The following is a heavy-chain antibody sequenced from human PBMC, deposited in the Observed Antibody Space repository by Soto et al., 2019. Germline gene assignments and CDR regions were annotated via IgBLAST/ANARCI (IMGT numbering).Heavy chain of an antibody. D-gene: IGHD3-10*01. CDR2: IYHSGYT. Sequence: QVQLQESGPGLVKPSQTLSLTCTVSGGSVSNGTYYWSWVRRHPGQGLEWIGHIYHSGYTYYTPSLQSRVTISLDTSKNQVSLSLSSVTAADTAVYYCARGGENGVGAFDRWGQGTMVTVSS. J-gene: IGHJ3*01. CDR1: GGSVSNGTYY. CDR3: ARGGENGVGAFDR. V-gene: IGHV4-31*03.